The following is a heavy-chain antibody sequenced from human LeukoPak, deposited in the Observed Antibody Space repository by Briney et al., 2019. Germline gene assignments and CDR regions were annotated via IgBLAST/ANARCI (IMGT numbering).Heavy chain of an antibody. V-gene: IGHV3-30*02. CDR2: IRYDGSNK. CDR3: AKWSSWYQGFDY. J-gene: IGHJ4*02. Sequence: PGGSLRLSCAASGFTFSSYSMNWVRQAPGKGLEWVAFIRYDGSNKYYADSVKGRFTISRDNSKNTLYLQMNSLRAEDTAVYYCAKWSSWYQGFDYWGQGTLVTVSS. CDR1: GFTFSSYS. D-gene: IGHD6-13*01.